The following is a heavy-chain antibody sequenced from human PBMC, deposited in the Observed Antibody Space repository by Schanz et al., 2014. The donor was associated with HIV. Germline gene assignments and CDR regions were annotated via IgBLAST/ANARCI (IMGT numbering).Heavy chain of an antibody. CDR3: ATLYYYDSSGYLNYYDY. J-gene: IGHJ4*02. V-gene: IGHV1-69*06. Sequence: QVQLVQSGAEVKKPGSSVKVSCKTFGGTFRTFAISWVRQAPGQGLEWMGGIIPIFGTPNYAQMFQGRVTITADKSTTTSYMELSSLTSEDTAVYYCATLYYYDSSGYLNYYDYWGQGTLVTVSS. CDR1: GGTFRTFA. CDR2: IIPIFGTP. D-gene: IGHD3-22*01.